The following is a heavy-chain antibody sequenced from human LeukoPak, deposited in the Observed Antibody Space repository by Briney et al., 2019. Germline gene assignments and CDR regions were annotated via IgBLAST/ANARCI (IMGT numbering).Heavy chain of an antibody. J-gene: IGHJ3*02. CDR2: ISYDGSNK. CDR1: GFTFSSYG. D-gene: IGHD3-22*01. V-gene: IGHV3-30*18. Sequence: GGSLRLSCAASGFTFSSYGMHWVRQAPGKGLEWVAVISYDGSNKYYADSVKGRFTISRDNSKNTLYLQMNSLRAEDTAVYYCAKMDRIYDSSGLDAFDIWGQGTMVTVSS. CDR3: AKMDRIYDSSGLDAFDI.